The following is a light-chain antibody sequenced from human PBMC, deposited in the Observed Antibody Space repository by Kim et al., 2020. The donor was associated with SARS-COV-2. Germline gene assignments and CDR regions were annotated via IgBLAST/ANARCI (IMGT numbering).Light chain of an antibody. Sequence: SSELTQDPAVSVAVGQTVKITCQGDSLRRYYASWYQQKPGQAPVLVIYGRNNRPSGIPEQLSGSTSGNTASLIITGAQAEDEADYYCSSRGSSENVLFGGGTKVTVL. CDR3: SSRGSSENVL. V-gene: IGLV3-19*01. J-gene: IGLJ2*01. CDR1: SLRRYY. CDR2: GRN.